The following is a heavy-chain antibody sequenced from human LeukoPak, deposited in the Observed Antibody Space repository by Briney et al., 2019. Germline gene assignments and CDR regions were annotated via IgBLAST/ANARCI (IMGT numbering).Heavy chain of an antibody. V-gene: IGHV3-23*01. Sequence: GGSLRLSCAASGFTFSSYAMSWVRQAPGKGLEWVSAISGSGGSTYYADSVKGRFTISKDNSKNTLYLQMNSLRAEDTAVYYCAKDECYYDSSGCHHYFGYWGQGTLVTVSS. CDR1: GFTFSSYA. CDR3: AKDECYYDSSGCHHYFGY. D-gene: IGHD3-22*01. CDR2: ISGSGGST. J-gene: IGHJ4*02.